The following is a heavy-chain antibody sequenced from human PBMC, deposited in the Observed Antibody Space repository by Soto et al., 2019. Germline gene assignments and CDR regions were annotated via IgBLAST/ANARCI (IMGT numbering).Heavy chain of an antibody. J-gene: IGHJ4*02. Sequence: ASVKVSCKASGYPFTRYHMHWLLQAPGQGLEWLGVINPSSTTTYAQRFQGRATMTRDTSTSTVYMELSSLRSDDTAVYYCAREAEEYSGSDDWGPGSLVTVSS. CDR3: AREAEEYSGSDD. D-gene: IGHD3-10*01. CDR1: GYPFTRYH. CDR2: INPSSTT. V-gene: IGHV1-46*03.